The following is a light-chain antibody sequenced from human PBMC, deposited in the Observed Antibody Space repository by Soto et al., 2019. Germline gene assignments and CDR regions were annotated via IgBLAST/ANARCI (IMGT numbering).Light chain of an antibody. CDR1: QSLVYSDGQTY. CDR3: MQALQTLGT. Sequence: DIVLTQSPLLLPVTLGQPASISCTSSQSLVYSDGQTYLSWFQQRPGQSPRRLIYRVSNRDTGVPVRFSASGSGTDFTLKISRVEAEDVGVYYCMQALQTLGTFGQGTKLEIK. V-gene: IGKV2-30*01. CDR2: RVS. J-gene: IGKJ2*02.